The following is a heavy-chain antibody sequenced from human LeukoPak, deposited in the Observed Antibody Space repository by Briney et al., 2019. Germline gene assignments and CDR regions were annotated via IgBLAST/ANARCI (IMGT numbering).Heavy chain of an antibody. V-gene: IGHV4-39*07. CDR3: ARGRGEGRGIAMVRGVRAPSYNWFDP. J-gene: IGHJ5*02. D-gene: IGHD3-10*01. Sequence: PSETLSLTCTVSGGSISSYYWSWIRQPPGKGLEWIGSMYYSSGNTYYNPSLKSRVTISVDTSKNQFSLKLSSVTAADTAVYYCARGRGEGRGIAMVRGVRAPSYNWFDPWGHGTQVTVSS. CDR2: MYYSSGNT. CDR1: GGSISSYY.